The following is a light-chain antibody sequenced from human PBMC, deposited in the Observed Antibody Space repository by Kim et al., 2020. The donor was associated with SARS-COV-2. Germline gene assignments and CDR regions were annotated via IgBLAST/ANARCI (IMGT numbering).Light chain of an antibody. Sequence: VSAGERVTLPGRASQSVSSSLAWYQQKPGQAPRLLIYGASARATGTPARFSGSASGTEFTLTISSLQSEDFAVYYCQKYYNWPRTFGQGTKVDIK. J-gene: IGKJ1*01. CDR2: GAS. CDR1: QSVSSS. CDR3: QKYYNWPRT. V-gene: IGKV3-15*01.